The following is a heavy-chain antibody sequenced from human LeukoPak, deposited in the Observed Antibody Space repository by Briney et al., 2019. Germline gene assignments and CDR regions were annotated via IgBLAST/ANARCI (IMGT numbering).Heavy chain of an antibody. CDR3: ARDPSYYYDSSGWYFDY. CDR1: GFTFDDYT. D-gene: IGHD3-22*01. Sequence: GGSLRLSCAASGFTFDDYTMHWVRQAPGKGLEWVSLISWDGDSTYYADSVKGRFTISRDNAKNSLYLQMNSLRAEDTAVYYCARDPSYYYDSSGWYFDYWGRGTLVTVSS. V-gene: IGHV3-43*01. J-gene: IGHJ4*02. CDR2: ISWDGDST.